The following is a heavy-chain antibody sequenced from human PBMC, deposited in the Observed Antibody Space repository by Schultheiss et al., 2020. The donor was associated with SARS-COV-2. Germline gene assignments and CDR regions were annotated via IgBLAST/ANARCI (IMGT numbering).Heavy chain of an antibody. CDR3: AGVPYYYGSGSYSN. CDR1: GFTFSSYG. D-gene: IGHD3-10*01. CDR2: IWYDGSNK. J-gene: IGHJ4*02. Sequence: GGSLRLSCAASGFTFSSYGMHWVRQAPGKGLEWVAVIWYDGSNKYYADSVKGRFTISRDNAKNSLYLQMNSLRAEDTALYYCAGVPYYYGSGSYSNWGQGTLVTVSS. V-gene: IGHV3-33*08.